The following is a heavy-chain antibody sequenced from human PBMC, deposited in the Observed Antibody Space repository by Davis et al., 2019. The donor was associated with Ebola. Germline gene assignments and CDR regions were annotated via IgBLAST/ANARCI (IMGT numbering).Heavy chain of an antibody. CDR2: HGTSGDT. J-gene: IGHJ3*02. CDR1: GGSISSSSYY. D-gene: IGHD1-26*01. CDR3: AKDTSNIWFDI. V-gene: IGHV3-23*01. Sequence: ETLSLTCTVSGGSISSSSYYWGWVRQAPGKGLEWVSTHGTSGDTYYADSVKGRFTISRDNSKNTLYLQMNGLRVEDTAIYYCAKDTSNIWFDIWGQGTNVTVSS.